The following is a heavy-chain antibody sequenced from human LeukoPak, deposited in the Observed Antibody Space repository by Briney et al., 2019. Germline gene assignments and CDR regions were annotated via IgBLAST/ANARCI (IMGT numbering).Heavy chain of an antibody. Sequence: RPGGSLRLSCAASGFTFDDYAMHWVRQAPGKGLEWVSGISWNSGSIGYADSVKGRFTISRDNAKNSLYLQMNSLRAEDTALYYCAKDSSSWYGTLEYWGQGTLVTVSS. J-gene: IGHJ4*02. CDR3: AKDSSSWYGTLEY. D-gene: IGHD6-13*01. V-gene: IGHV3-9*01. CDR2: ISWNSGSI. CDR1: GFTFDDYA.